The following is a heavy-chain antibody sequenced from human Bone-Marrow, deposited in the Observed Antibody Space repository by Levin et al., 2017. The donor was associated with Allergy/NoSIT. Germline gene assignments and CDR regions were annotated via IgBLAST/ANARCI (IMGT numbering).Heavy chain of an antibody. CDR2: ISADGRRT. CDR3: AREHYDYSVGSYLVDS. Sequence: HPGGSLRLSCVGSQSTFSGDWMHWVRQAPGKGLMWVSRISADGRRTDYADSVRGRFIVSRDNARNTLYLQINSLRDDDTAVYFCAREHYDYSVGSYLVDSWGQGTLVTVSS. V-gene: IGHV3-74*01. CDR1: QSTFSGDW. D-gene: IGHD3-10*01. J-gene: IGHJ4*02.